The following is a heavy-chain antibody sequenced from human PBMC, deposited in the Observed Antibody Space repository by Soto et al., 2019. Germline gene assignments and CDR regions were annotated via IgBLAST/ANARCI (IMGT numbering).Heavy chain of an antibody. CDR3: ARDLVGPPVYYDYGMDV. CDR2: ISGYNGNT. CDR1: GYNFNSYG. J-gene: IGHJ6*02. Sequence: QVQLVQSGSEVKKPGASVKVSCKASGYNFNSYGITWVRQAPGQGLEWMGWISGYNGNTDYSHKFQGRVTMTTDTSTSTASVDLRSLRSDDTAVYYCARDLVGPPVYYDYGMDVWGQGTTVTVSS. V-gene: IGHV1-18*04. D-gene: IGHD2-2*01.